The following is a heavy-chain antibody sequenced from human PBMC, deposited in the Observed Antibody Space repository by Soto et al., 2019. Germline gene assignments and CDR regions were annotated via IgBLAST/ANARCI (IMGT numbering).Heavy chain of an antibody. CDR3: AKDIVVVVPPTRYAY. D-gene: IGHD2-15*01. J-gene: IGHJ1*01. CDR2: ISGSSGYI. V-gene: IGHV3-21*04. CDR1: GFTFSSYS. Sequence: GGSLRLSCAASGFTFSSYSMNWVRQAPGKGLEWVSSISGSSGYIYYADSVKGRFTISRDNSKNTLYLQMNSLRAGDTAVYYCAKDIVVVVPPTRYAYWGQGTLVTVSS.